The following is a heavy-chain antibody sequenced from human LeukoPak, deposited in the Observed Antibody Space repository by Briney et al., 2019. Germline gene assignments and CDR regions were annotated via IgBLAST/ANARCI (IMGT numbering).Heavy chain of an antibody. J-gene: IGHJ5*02. Sequence: SETLSLTCAVSGYSISDGYYWGWIRQPPGKGLEWIAIIYQTGTTYYNPSLKSRVTISLDMSKNQFSLKLTSVTAEDTAVYYCARYIMGAIKFDTWGQGTLVIVYS. D-gene: IGHD5-12*01. CDR1: GYSISDGYY. CDR3: ARYIMGAIKFDT. CDR2: IYQTGTT. V-gene: IGHV4-38-2*01.